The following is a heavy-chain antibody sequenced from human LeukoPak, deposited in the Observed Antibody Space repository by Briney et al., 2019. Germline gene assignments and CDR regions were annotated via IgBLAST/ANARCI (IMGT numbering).Heavy chain of an antibody. CDR1: GFTFSGSA. V-gene: IGHV3-73*01. CDR3: TSRKSSGWRWGSHEVVDY. CDR2: IRSKANSYAT. D-gene: IGHD6-19*01. J-gene: IGHJ4*02. Sequence: GGSLRLSCAASGFTFSGSAMHWFRQASGKGLEWVGRIRSKANSYATAYAASVKGRFTISRDDSKNTAYLQMNSLKTEDTAVYYCTSRKSSGWRWGSHEVVDYWGQGTLVTVSS.